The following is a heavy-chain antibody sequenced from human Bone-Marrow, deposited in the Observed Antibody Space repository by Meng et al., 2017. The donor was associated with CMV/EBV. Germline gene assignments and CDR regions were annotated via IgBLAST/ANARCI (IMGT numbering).Heavy chain of an antibody. Sequence: SGFPLDDYGMSWVRQAPGKGLVWVSGINWNGGSTGYVDSVKGRFTISRDNAKNSLYLQMNSLRAEDTALYHCARGSERGYDFDFDYWGQGTLVTVSS. CDR2: INWNGGST. J-gene: IGHJ4*02. D-gene: IGHD5-12*01. V-gene: IGHV3-20*01. CDR1: GFPLDDYG. CDR3: ARGSERGYDFDFDY.